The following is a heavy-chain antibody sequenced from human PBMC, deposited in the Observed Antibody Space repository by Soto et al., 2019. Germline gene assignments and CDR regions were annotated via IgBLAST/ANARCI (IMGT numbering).Heavy chain of an antibody. D-gene: IGHD3-16*01. CDR3: XXXXXXXWXIGGAKHYYGMDV. CDR2: ISYDGRNE. J-gene: IGHJ6*02. V-gene: IGHV3-30-3*01. CDR1: GFTFSSYA. Sequence: QVQLVESGGGVVQSGRSLRLSCSASGFTFSSYAMHWVRQAPDKGLEWVAVISYDGRNEFYAESVKGRFTLSRDSSKNXXXXXXXXXXXXXXXXXXXXXXXXXXWXIGGAKHYYGMDVWGQGTTVTVSS.